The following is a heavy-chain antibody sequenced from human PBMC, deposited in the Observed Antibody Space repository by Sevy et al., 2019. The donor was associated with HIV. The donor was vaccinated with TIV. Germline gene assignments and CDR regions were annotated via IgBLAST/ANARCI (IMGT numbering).Heavy chain of an antibody. CDR1: GYSFTSYW. V-gene: IGHV5-51*01. CDR2: IYPGDSDT. Sequence: GESLKISCKGSGYSFTSYWIGWVRQMPGKGLEWMGIIYPGDSDTRYSPSFQGQVTISADKSISTAYLQWSGLKASDTAMYYCARQALQGFGELFAAFDIWGQGTMVTVSS. J-gene: IGHJ3*02. D-gene: IGHD3-10*01. CDR3: ARQALQGFGELFAAFDI.